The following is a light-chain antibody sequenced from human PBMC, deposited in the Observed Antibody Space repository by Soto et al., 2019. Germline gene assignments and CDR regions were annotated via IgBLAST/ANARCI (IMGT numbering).Light chain of an antibody. CDR3: SSYTNINTVV. CDR1: SGDVGGHDY. CDR2: NVN. Sequence: LTQVASVFGSPGQSITISCTGTSGDVGGHDYVSWYQQYPGKAPKLMIYNVNYRPSGVSNRFSGSKSGNTASLTISGLQADDEANYYCSSYTNINTVVFGGGTKLTVL. J-gene: IGLJ2*01. V-gene: IGLV2-14*03.